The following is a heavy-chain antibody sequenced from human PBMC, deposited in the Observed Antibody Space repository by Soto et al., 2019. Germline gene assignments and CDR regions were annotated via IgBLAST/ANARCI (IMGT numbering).Heavy chain of an antibody. V-gene: IGHV1-18*01. Sequence: SVKVYCKASGSTFTSHGISWVRQAPEEGPEWMGWISAYNGNKNYSQKLQGRVTMTTDTSTSTAYMELRSLRPDDTAVYYCATDVHDDSSCLEYYQHLGQGTLVTVST. D-gene: IGHD3-22*01. CDR3: ATDVHDDSSCLEYYQH. J-gene: IGHJ1*01. CDR1: GSTFTSHG. CDR2: ISAYNGNK.